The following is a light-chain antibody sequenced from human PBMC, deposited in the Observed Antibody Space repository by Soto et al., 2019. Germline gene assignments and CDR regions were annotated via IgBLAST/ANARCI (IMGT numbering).Light chain of an antibody. CDR1: QSVRNN. CDR3: HQYDNWWT. CDR2: GVS. V-gene: IGKV3-15*01. J-gene: IGKJ1*01. Sequence: ELAMTQSPDTLSVSPGERATLLCRASQSVRNNLAWYQQKPGQAPRLLIYGVSTRATGVPARFSGSGSGTDFTLTISSLQPEDFAVYYCHQYDNWWTFGQGTKVEI.